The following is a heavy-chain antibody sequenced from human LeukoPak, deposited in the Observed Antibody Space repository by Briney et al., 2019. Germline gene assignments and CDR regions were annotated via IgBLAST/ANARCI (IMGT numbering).Heavy chain of an antibody. J-gene: IGHJ5*02. V-gene: IGHV1-69*13. CDR3: GRGGRRTSPYNWFDP. D-gene: IGHD1-1*01. CDR2: IIPIFGTA. CDR1: GGTFSSYA. Sequence: SVKVSCKASGGTFSSYAISWVRQAPGQGLEWMGGIIPIFGTANYAQKFQGRVTITADESTSTAYMELSSLRSEDTAVYYCGRGGRRTSPYNWFDPWGQGTLVTVSS.